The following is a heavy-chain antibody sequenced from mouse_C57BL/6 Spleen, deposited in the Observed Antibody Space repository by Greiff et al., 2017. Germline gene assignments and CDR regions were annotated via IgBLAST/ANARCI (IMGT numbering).Heavy chain of an antibody. CDR2: IYPRDGST. CDR1: GYTFTSYD. D-gene: IGHD1-1*01. CDR3: ARCGSSYDYAMDY. J-gene: IGHJ4*01. V-gene: IGHV1-85*01. Sequence: VQRVESGPELVKPGASVKLSCKASGYTFTSYDINWVKQRPGQGLEWIGWIYPRDGSTKYNEKFKGKATLTVDTSSSTAYMELHSLTSEDSAVYFCARCGSSYDYAMDYWGQGTSVTVSS.